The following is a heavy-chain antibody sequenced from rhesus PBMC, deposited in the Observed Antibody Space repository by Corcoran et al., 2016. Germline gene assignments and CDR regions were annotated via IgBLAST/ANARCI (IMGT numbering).Heavy chain of an antibody. J-gene: IGHJ5-1*01. Sequence: QVQLQESGPGLVKPSETLSLTCAVSGGSFSGYYWGWIRQPPGKGLEWIGSIRGMSGTTDSHPSLKSRVPISTDMSKTQFSLKLSSVAAADTAVYYCATVLGRQLGFDVWGPGVLVTVSS. CDR3: ATVLGRQLGFDV. V-gene: IGHV4-165*01. CDR1: GGSFSGYY. CDR2: IRGMSGTT. D-gene: IGHD6-25*01.